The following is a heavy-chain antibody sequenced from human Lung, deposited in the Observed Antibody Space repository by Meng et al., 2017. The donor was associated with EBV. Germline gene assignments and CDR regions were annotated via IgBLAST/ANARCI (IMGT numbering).Heavy chain of an antibody. V-gene: IGHV3-23*04. CDR3: VKASYDSSTGYSPYFDD. J-gene: IGHJ4*02. CDR2: VMLSVGST. Sequence: LVVLSVDAAQPGGSLRPTRTGSGCPISSHPMSWVRHAPGRWREWVLCVMLSVGSTHYADSVKGRFSFSTDNSNNRVYLQMDSLRAEDTAVYYCVKASYDSSTGYSPYFDDWGRGTLVTVSS. CDR1: GCPISSHP. D-gene: IGHD3-9*01.